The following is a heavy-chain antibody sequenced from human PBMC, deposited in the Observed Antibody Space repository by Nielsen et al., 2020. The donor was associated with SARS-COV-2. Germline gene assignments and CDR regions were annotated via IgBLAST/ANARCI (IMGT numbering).Heavy chain of an antibody. D-gene: IGHD1-7*01. CDR1: GGSISSYY. J-gene: IGHJ3*02. CDR3: ATEATGTTGGFDM. V-gene: IGHV4-59*01. Sequence: GSLRLSCTVSGGSISSYYWSWIRQPPGKGLEWIGYIYYSGSTNYNPSLKSRVTISVDTSKNQFSLKLTSVTAADTAVYYCATEATGTTGGFDMWGQGTMVTVSS. CDR2: IYYSGST.